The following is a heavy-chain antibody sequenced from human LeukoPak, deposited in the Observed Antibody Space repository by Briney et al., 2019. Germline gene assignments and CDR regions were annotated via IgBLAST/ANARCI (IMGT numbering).Heavy chain of an antibody. CDR3: ARNREILTGYFDFDF. Sequence: ASVKVSCKASGGTFSSYAISWVRQTPGQGLEWMGWINTNTGIPTYAQGFTGRFVFSLDTSVSTAYLEINSLKAEDTGVYYCARNREILTGYFDFDFWGQGTLVTVSS. CDR2: INTNTGIP. J-gene: IGHJ4*02. V-gene: IGHV7-4-1*02. CDR1: GGTFSSYA. D-gene: IGHD3-9*01.